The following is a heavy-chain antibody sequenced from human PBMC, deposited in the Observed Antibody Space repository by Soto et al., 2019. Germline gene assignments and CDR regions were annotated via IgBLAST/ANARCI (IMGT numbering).Heavy chain of an antibody. D-gene: IGHD1-26*01. Sequence: EVQLVESGGGLVQPGESLKLSCAASGFTLSGSAVHWVRQASGKGLEWVGRIRSKTHSYATEYIASVKGRFTMSRDDSNNTAYLQMNCLKPDDTAVYYCTRSGGSYSFGYWGQGTLVTVSS. CDR3: TRSGGSYSFGY. CDR2: IRSKTHSYAT. CDR1: GFTLSGSA. V-gene: IGHV3-73*02. J-gene: IGHJ4*02.